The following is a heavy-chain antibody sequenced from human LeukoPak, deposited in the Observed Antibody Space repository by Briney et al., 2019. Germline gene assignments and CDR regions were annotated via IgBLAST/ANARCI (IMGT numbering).Heavy chain of an antibody. D-gene: IGHD6-13*01. Sequence: GGSLRLSCAASGFNFSIYSMNWVRQAPGKGLEWVSYITRSSTTIYYADSVKGRFTISRDNAKNSLYLQMNSLRAEDTAVYYCARGGGIAVDYWGQGTLVTVSS. CDR2: ITRSSTTI. CDR3: ARGGGIAVDY. J-gene: IGHJ4*02. CDR1: GFNFSIYS. V-gene: IGHV3-48*04.